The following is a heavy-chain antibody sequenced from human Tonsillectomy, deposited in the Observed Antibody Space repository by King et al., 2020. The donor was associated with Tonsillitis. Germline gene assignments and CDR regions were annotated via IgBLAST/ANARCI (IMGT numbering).Heavy chain of an antibody. CDR2: ISWNSGSI. V-gene: IGHV3-9*01. J-gene: IGHJ4*02. D-gene: IGHD2-21*01. Sequence: QLVQSGGGLVQPGRSLRLSCAASGFTFDDYAMHWVRHAPGKGLEWVSGISWNSGSIGYADSVKGRFTISRDNAKNSLYLQMNSLRAEDTALYYFVKDRAYCGGDCYFFDYWGQGTLVTVSS. CDR3: VKDRAYCGGDCYFFDY. CDR1: GFTFDDYA.